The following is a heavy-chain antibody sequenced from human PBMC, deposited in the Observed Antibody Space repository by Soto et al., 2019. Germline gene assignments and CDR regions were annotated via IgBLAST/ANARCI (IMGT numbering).Heavy chain of an antibody. CDR2: INPNSGGT. V-gene: IGHV1-2*02. CDR3: ARGTRTQLWSPFAH. J-gene: IGHJ4*02. CDR1: GETFSDYY. D-gene: IGHD5-18*01. Sequence: ASVKVSCKASGETFSDYYMHWVRQGPGQGLEWMGWINPNSGGTEYAPKFQGRVTMTTDTSISTAYMDLTSLRSDDTAIYYCARGTRTQLWSPFAHWGQASLVNVSS.